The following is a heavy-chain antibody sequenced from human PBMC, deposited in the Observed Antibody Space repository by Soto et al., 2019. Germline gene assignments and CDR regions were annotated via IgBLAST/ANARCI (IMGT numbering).Heavy chain of an antibody. CDR2: TSYDGSNN. CDR3: ARWGTTGGLDV. D-gene: IGHD3-16*01. V-gene: IGHV3-33*05. Sequence: QVQLVESGGGVVQPGTSLRLSCVGSGFTFRSYVIHWVRQAPGKGLEWVALTSYDGSNNFYGDSVKGRFTISRHNSRNTVELHMDSLTFEVTALYYCARWGTTGGLDVWGQGTLVSVSS. J-gene: IGHJ4*02. CDR1: GFTFRSYV.